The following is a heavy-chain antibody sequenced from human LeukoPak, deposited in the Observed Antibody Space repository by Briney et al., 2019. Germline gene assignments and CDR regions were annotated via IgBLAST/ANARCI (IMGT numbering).Heavy chain of an antibody. Sequence: GGSLRLSCAGSGFTFSSYAMSWVRQAPGKGLEWVSAISGSGGSTYYADSVKGRFTISRDNSKNTLYLQMNSLRAEDTAVYYCARDHRIVVVPAAIPYYYYYGMDVWGQGTTVTVSS. J-gene: IGHJ6*02. V-gene: IGHV3-23*01. CDR2: ISGSGGST. D-gene: IGHD2-2*01. CDR1: GFTFSSYA. CDR3: ARDHRIVVVPAAIPYYYYYGMDV.